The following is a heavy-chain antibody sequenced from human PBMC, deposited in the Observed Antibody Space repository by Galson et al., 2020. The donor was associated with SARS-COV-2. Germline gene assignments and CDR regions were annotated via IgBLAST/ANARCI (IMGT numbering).Heavy chain of an antibody. D-gene: IGHD3-3*01. Sequence: SETLSLTCTVSGGSISSISYYWGWIRQPPGKGLEWIGSIYYSGSTYYNPSLKSRVTISVATSKNQFFLKLSSVTAADTAVYYCAREGRTIFNWFDPGAREPWSPSPQ. CDR1: GGSISSISYY. CDR3: AREGRTIFNWFDP. V-gene: IGHV4-39*07. CDR2: IYYSGST. J-gene: IGHJ5*02.